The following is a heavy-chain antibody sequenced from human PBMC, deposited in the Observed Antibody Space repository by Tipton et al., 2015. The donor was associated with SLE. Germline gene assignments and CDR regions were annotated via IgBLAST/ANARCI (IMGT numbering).Heavy chain of an antibody. J-gene: IGHJ4*02. Sequence: LRLSCAASGFTFSNAWMSWVRQPPGKGLEWIGEINHSGSTNYNPSLKSRVTISVDTSKNQFSLKLSSVTAADTAVYYCARGPLTFYWGQGTLVTVSS. CDR1: GFTFSNAW. V-gene: IGHV4-34*01. CDR2: INHSGST. D-gene: IGHD4-23*01. CDR3: ARGPLTFY.